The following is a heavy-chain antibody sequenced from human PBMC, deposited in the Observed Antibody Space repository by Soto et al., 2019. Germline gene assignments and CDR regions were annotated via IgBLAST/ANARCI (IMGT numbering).Heavy chain of an antibody. CDR3: ARLGHPGH. CDR1: GGSLRNSV. V-gene: IGHV1-69*01. J-gene: IGHJ4*02. Sequence: VHLVQSGAEVKKPGSSVKVSCTASGGSLRNSVISWVRQAPAQRLEWMGGVIPILGTANYAQKFQGRVTMTADEATSTAYMDLSSLSPDDTAVYYCARLGHPGHWGPGTLVIVSS. CDR2: VIPILGTA.